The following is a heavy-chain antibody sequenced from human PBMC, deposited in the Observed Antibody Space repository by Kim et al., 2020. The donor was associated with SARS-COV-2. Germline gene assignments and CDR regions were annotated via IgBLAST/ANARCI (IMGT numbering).Heavy chain of an antibody. D-gene: IGHD7-27*01. J-gene: IGHJ4*02. Sequence: NTGYNPSLESRVTIQVDPSKNKFSLKLSSVTAADTAVYYCASTNWGSRDYWGQGTLVTVSS. CDR3: ASTNWGSRDY. V-gene: IGHV4-31*02. CDR2: NT.